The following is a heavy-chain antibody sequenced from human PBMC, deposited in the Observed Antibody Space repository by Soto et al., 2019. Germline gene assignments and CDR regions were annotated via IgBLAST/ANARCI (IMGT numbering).Heavy chain of an antibody. J-gene: IGHJ4*02. Sequence: PGGSLRVSCAASGFTFSDYYMHWIRQAPGKGLEWISYISSRGTTTYYADSVKGRFTISRDNAKNSLYLQMNSLRAEDTAVYYCARDSGITFDYWGQGTLVTVSS. V-gene: IGHV3-11*01. CDR2: ISSRGTTT. D-gene: IGHD3-16*01. CDR3: ARDSGITFDY. CDR1: GFTFSDYY.